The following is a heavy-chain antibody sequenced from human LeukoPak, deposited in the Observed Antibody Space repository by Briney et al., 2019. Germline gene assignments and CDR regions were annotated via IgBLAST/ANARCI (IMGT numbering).Heavy chain of an antibody. CDR2: IYWDDDK. J-gene: IGHJ4*02. V-gene: IGHV2-5*02. Sequence: SVPTLVNPTQTLTLTCTFSGFSLSTSGVGVGWIRQPPGKALEWLALIYWDDDKRYSPSLKSRLTITKDTSKNQVVLTMTNMDPVDTATYYCARSPYYDILTGSRGTFDYWGQGTLVTVSS. CDR1: GFSLSTSGVG. CDR3: ARSPYYDILTGSRGTFDY. D-gene: IGHD3-9*01.